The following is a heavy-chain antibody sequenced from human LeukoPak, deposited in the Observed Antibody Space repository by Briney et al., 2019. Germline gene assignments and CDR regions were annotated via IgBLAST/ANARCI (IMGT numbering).Heavy chain of an antibody. V-gene: IGHV4-61*02. CDR3: ARQENDFWSGYSQFDY. CDR2: IYTSGST. Sequence: PSETLSLTCTVSGGSISSGNYYWSWIRQPAGKGLEWIGRIYTSGSTNYNPSLKSRVTISVDTSKNQFSLKLSSVTAADTAVYYCARQENDFWSGYSQFDYWGQGTLVTVSS. D-gene: IGHD3-3*01. CDR1: GGSISSGNYY. J-gene: IGHJ4*02.